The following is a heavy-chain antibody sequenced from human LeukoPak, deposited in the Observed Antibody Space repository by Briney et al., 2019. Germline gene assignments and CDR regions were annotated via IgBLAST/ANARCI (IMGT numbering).Heavy chain of an antibody. CDR3: AKGKRGLWFGEFGY. CDR2: FSGSGGST. Sequence: GRSLRLSCAASGFTFSSYAMSWVRQAPGKGLEWVSGFSGSGGSTYYADSVQGRFTISRDNSKNTLYLQMNSLRAEDTAVYYCAKGKRGLWFGEFGYWGQGTLVTVSS. J-gene: IGHJ4*02. D-gene: IGHD3-10*01. CDR1: GFTFSSYA. V-gene: IGHV3-23*01.